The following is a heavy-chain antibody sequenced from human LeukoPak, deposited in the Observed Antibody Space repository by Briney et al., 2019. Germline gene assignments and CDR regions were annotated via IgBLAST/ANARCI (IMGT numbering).Heavy chain of an antibody. Sequence: GGSMRLSCAASGFTVSSNYMSWVRQAPGKGMEWVSVIYSGGSTYYADSVKGRFTISRDNSKNTLYLQMNSLRAEDTAVYYCARDGRFSSGASNWFDPWGQGTLVTVSS. CDR2: IYSGGST. D-gene: IGHD6-19*01. CDR1: GFTVSSNY. J-gene: IGHJ5*02. V-gene: IGHV3-53*01. CDR3: ARDGRFSSGASNWFDP.